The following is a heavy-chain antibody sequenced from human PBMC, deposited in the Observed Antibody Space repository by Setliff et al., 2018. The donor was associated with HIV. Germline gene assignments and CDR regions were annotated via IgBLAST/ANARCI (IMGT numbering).Heavy chain of an antibody. Sequence: SETLSLTCTVSGGSISSSSLYWGWIRQPPGKGLEWIGSIYYSGSTYYNPSLKSRVTISLDTSKSLFSLKLSSVSAADTAVYYCARDRLLLWFDEEYYFDYWGQGTLVT. V-gene: IGHV4-39*07. CDR3: ARDRLLLWFDEEYYFDY. D-gene: IGHD3-10*01. CDR1: GGSISSSSLY. J-gene: IGHJ4*02. CDR2: IYYSGST.